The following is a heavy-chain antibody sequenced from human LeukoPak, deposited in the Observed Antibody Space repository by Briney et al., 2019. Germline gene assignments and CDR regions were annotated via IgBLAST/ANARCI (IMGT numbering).Heavy chain of an antibody. Sequence: GGSLRLSCTASGFTFGDYAMSWVRQAPGKGLEWVGFIRSKAYGGTAEYAASVKGRFTISRDDSKSIAYLQMNSLKTEDTAVYYCTRPAAAYGSGSYYNVVPYWGQGTLVTVSS. D-gene: IGHD3-10*01. J-gene: IGHJ4*02. V-gene: IGHV3-49*04. CDR1: GFTFGDYA. CDR3: TRPAAAYGSGSYYNVVPY. CDR2: IRSKAYGGTA.